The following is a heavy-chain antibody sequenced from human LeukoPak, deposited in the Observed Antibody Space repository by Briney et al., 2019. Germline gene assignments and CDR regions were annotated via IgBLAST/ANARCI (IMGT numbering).Heavy chain of an antibody. Sequence: GGSLRLSCAASGFTFSSYAMSWVRQAPGEGLEWVSAISGSGGSTYYADSVKGRFTISRDNSKNTLYLQTNSLRAEDTAVYYCAKGAGDSSGYSYYYMDVWGKGTTVTVSS. V-gene: IGHV3-23*01. CDR2: ISGSGGST. CDR1: GFTFSSYA. D-gene: IGHD3-22*01. J-gene: IGHJ6*03. CDR3: AKGAGDSSGYSYYYMDV.